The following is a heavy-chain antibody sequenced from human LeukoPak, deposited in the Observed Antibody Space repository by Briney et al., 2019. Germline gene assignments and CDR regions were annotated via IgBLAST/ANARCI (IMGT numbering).Heavy chain of an antibody. Sequence: GGSLRLSCAASGFTVSSNYMSWVRQAPGKGLEWVSVIYSGGSTYYADSVKGRFTISRDNSKNTLYLQMNSLRAEDTAVYYCAREAYMVTWEDSFDYWGRGTLVTVSS. CDR3: AREAYMVTWEDSFDY. V-gene: IGHV3-66*01. CDR2: IYSGGST. D-gene: IGHD5-18*01. CDR1: GFTVSSNY. J-gene: IGHJ4*02.